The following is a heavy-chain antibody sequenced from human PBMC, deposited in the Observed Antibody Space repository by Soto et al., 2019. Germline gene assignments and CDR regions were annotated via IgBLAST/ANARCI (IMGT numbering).Heavy chain of an antibody. D-gene: IGHD5-18*01. CDR1: GVTVSSNY. CDR2: IYSGGST. J-gene: IGHJ4*02. V-gene: IGHV3-66*04. Sequence: EVQLVESGGGLVQPGGSLRLSCAASGVTVSSNYMSWVRQAPGKGLEWVSVIYSGGSTYYADSVKGRFTISRDNSKNTLYRQMSRLRAEDTVVYYCARHGYNYGGGYFDYWGQGTLVTVSS. CDR3: ARHGYNYGGGYFDY.